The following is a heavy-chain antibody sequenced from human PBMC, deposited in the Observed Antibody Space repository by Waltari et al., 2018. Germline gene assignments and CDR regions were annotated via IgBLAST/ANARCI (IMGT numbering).Heavy chain of an antibody. J-gene: IGHJ5*02. V-gene: IGHV1-2*06. CDR1: GYTFTGYY. CDR3: ARGAIYCSSTSCYPADWFDP. Sequence: QVQLVQSGAEVKKPGASVKVSCKASGYTFTGYYMHWVRPAPGQGLEWMGRINPNSGGTNYAQKFQGRVTMTRDTSISTAYMELSRLRSDDTAVYYCARGAIYCSSTSCYPADWFDPWGQGTLVTVSS. CDR2: INPNSGGT. D-gene: IGHD2-2*01.